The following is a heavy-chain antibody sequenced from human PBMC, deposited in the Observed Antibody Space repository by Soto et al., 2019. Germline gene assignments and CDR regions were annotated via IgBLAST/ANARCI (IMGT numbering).Heavy chain of an antibody. Sequence: SETLSLTCAVYGGSISSGGYSWSWIRQPPGKGLEWIGYIYHSGSTYYNPSLKSRVTISVDRSKNQFSLKLSSVTAADTAVYYCARGSTYYDFWSGNFDYWGQGTLVTVSS. CDR3: ARGSTYYDFWSGNFDY. CDR2: IYHSGST. D-gene: IGHD3-3*01. V-gene: IGHV4-30-2*01. CDR1: GGSISSGGYS. J-gene: IGHJ4*02.